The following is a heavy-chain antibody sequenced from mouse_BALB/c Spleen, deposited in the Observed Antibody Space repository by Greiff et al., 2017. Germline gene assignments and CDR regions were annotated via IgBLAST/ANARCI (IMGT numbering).Heavy chain of an antibody. D-gene: IGHD1-1*01. J-gene: IGHJ3*01. CDR2: ISDGGSYT. Sequence: VESGGGLVKPGGSLKLSCAASGFTFSDYYMYWVRQTPEKRLEWVATISDGGSYTYYPDSVKGRFTISRDNAKNNLYLQMSSLKSEDTAMYYCARGTAYGSSSWFAYWGQGTLVTVSA. V-gene: IGHV5-4*02. CDR3: ARGTAYGSSSWFAY. CDR1: GFTFSDYY.